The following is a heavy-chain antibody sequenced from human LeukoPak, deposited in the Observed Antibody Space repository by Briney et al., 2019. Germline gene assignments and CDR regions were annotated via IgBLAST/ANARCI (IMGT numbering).Heavy chain of an antibody. CDR3: ARTVVVAATPYYFDY. CDR2: IYSGGST. Sequence: GGSLRLSCAASGFTVSSNYMSWVRQAQGKGLEWVSDIYSGGSTYYADSVKGRFTISRDNSKNTLYLQMNSLRAEDTAVYYCARTVVVAATPYYFDYWGQGTLVTVSS. CDR1: GFTVSSNY. D-gene: IGHD2-15*01. V-gene: IGHV3-66*01. J-gene: IGHJ4*02.